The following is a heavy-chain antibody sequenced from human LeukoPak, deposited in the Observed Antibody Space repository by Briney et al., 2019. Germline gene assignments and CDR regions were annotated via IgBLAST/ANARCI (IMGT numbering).Heavy chain of an antibody. Sequence: APVKVSCKASGYPGGTYAITWVRQAPGQGLEWMGWISTSNGHADYAHKFQDRVTMTTDSSTNTAYMELQSLRSADTAVYYCAGPGNFYYDSWGRGTLVTVSS. CDR1: GYPGGTYA. CDR2: ISTSNGHA. V-gene: IGHV1-18*01. J-gene: IGHJ4*02. CDR3: AGPGNFYYDS. D-gene: IGHD1-1*01.